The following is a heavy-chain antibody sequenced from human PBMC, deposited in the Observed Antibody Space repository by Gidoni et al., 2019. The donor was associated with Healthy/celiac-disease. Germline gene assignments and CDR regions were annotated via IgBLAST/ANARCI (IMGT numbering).Heavy chain of an antibody. J-gene: IGHJ6*02. CDR3: ARDDSIVVVPAAYYYYGMDV. V-gene: IGHV4-34*01. Sequence: QVQLQQWGAGPLKPSETLSLTCAVYGGSFSGYYWSWIRPPPGKGLEWIGEIKHSGSTNYNTSLKSRVTISVDTSKNQFSLKLSSVTAADTAVYYCARDDSIVVVPAAYYYYGMDVWGQGTTVTVSS. CDR1: GGSFSGYY. D-gene: IGHD2-2*01. CDR2: IKHSGST.